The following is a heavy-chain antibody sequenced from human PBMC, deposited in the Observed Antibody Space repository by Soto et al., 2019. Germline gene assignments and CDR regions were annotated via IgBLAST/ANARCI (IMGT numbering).Heavy chain of an antibody. CDR1: GYTFNNYG. J-gene: IGHJ2*01. D-gene: IGHD2-15*01. CDR2: IGPYNGNT. V-gene: IGHV1-18*01. Sequence: QVQLLQSGAEVKKPGASVKVSCTASGYTFNNYGINWVRQAPGQGLEWMGWIGPYNGNTDHAQNVKGRVTMTTDTSTNTAYMEVRSLRSDDTALYYCARCYCSVGSCYTCWHFDLWGRGTLVTVSS. CDR3: ARCYCSVGSCYTCWHFDL.